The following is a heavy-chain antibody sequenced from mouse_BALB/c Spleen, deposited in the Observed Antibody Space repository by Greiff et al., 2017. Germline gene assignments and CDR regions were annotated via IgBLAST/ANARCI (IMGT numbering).Heavy chain of an antibody. D-gene: IGHD2-14*01. V-gene: IGHV1-69*02. J-gene: IGHJ2*01. CDR1: GYTFTSYW. CDR2: IDPSDSYT. CDR3: AYRYEA. Sequence: QVQLQQPGAELVTPGASVKLSCTASGYTFTSYWMHWVKQRPGQGLEWIGEIDPSDSYTNYNQKFKGKATLTVDKTSSTAYMQLSSLTSEDSAVYYCAYRYEAWGQGTTLTVSS.